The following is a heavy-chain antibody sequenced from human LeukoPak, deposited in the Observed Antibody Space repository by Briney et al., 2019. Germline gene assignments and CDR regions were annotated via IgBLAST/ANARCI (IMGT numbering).Heavy chain of an antibody. D-gene: IGHD3-9*01. J-gene: IGHJ4*02. CDR1: GGSFSGYY. CDR3: TPQLRYFDWLLYSFDS. Sequence: SETLSLTCAVYGGSFSGYYWSWIRQPPGKGLEWIGEINHSGSTNYNPSLKSRVTISVDTSKNQFSLKLSSVTAADTAVYYCTPQLRYFDWLLYSFDSWGQGTLVTVSS. CDR2: INHSGST. V-gene: IGHV4-34*01.